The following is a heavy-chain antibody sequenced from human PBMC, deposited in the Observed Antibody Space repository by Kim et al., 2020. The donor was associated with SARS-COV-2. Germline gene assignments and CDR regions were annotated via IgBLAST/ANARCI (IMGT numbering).Heavy chain of an antibody. V-gene: IGHV3-30*18. J-gene: IGHJ4*02. Sequence: GGSLRLSCVASGFTFSNYGMHWVRQAPGKGLEWVGIVSYEGRNTYYAGSVKGRFTISRDNSKNTLYLQMDSLRTEYTALYYCVKEAAFTTIVVDYYFDYWGQGVLVTVSS. CDR1: GFTFSNYG. D-gene: IGHD3-22*01. CDR2: VSYEGRNT. CDR3: VKEAAFTTIVVDYYFDY.